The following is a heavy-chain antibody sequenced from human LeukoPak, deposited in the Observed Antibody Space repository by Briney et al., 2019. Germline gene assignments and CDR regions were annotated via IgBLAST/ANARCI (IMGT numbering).Heavy chain of an antibody. J-gene: IGHJ3*02. CDR3: ARDKGRSITMVRGVSDAFDI. D-gene: IGHD3-10*01. CDR1: GGSISSYY. V-gene: IGHV4-59*01. Sequence: SETLSLTCTVPGGSISSYYWSWIRQPPGKGLEWIGYIYYSGSTNYNPSLKSRVTISVDTSKNQFSLKLSSVTAADTAVYYCARDKGRSITMVRGVSDAFDIWGQGTMVTVSS. CDR2: IYYSGST.